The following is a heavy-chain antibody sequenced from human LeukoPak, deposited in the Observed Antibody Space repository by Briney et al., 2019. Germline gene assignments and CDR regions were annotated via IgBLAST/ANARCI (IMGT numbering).Heavy chain of an antibody. CDR2: IWYDGSNK. CDR3: AVSRVGDSGDAFDI. D-gene: IGHD4-17*01. J-gene: IGHJ3*02. CDR1: GFTFSSYG. V-gene: IGHV3-33*01. Sequence: GGSLRLSCAASGFTFSSYGMHWVRQAPGKGLEWVAVIWYDGSNKYYADFVKGRFTISRDNSKNTLYLQMNSLRAEDTAVYYCAVSRVGDSGDAFDIWGQGTMVTVSS.